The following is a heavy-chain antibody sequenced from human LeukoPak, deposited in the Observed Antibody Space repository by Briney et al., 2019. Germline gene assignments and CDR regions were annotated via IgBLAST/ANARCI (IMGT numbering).Heavy chain of an antibody. V-gene: IGHV3-23*01. D-gene: IGHD3-22*01. Sequence: GGSLRLSCAASGFTFSGYAMSWVRQAPGKELEWVSVISGSGGSTYYADSVKGRFTISRDNSKNTLYLQMNSLRAEDTAVYYCAKETSALDYYDSSGFYYDYRGQGTLVTVSS. CDR1: GFTFSGYA. CDR2: ISGSGGST. CDR3: AKETSALDYYDSSGFYYDY. J-gene: IGHJ4*02.